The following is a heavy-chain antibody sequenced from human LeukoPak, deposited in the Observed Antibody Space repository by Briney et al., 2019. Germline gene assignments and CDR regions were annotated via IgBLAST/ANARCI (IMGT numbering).Heavy chain of an antibody. CDR1: GYTLTGYY. V-gene: IGHV1-2*02. CDR3: ARAMGITMVRGVIGY. D-gene: IGHD3-10*01. CDR2: INPNSGGT. J-gene: IGHJ4*02. Sequence: ASVKVSCKASGYTLTGYYMHWVRQAPGQGLEWMGWINPNSGGTNYAQKFQGRVTMTRDTSISTAYMELSRLRSDDTAVYYCARAMGITMVRGVIGYWGQGTLVTVSS.